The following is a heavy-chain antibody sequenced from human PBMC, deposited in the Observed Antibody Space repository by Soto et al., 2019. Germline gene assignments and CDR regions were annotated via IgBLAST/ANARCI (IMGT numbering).Heavy chain of an antibody. CDR2: ISAYNGNT. J-gene: IGHJ4*02. V-gene: IGHV1-18*01. CDR3: ARYSSGWSQYYFDY. Sequence: ASVKVSCKDAGYTFTSYGISWVRQAPGQGLEWMGWISAYNGNTNYAQKLQGRVTMTTDTSTSTAYMELRSLRSDDTAVYYCARYSSGWSQYYFDYWGQGTLVTVSS. D-gene: IGHD6-19*01. CDR1: GYTFTSYG.